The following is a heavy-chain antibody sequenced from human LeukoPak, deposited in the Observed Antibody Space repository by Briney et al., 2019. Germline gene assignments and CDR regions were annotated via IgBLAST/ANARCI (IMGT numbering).Heavy chain of an antibody. V-gene: IGHV4-59*11. Sequence: PSETLSLTCTVSGASISNHYWSWIRQPPGKGLEWIGYVHYNGDTNYNPSLTSRVATSVDTSRNQFSLRLYSVSAADTAVYYCARGSTRADDYWGQGTLVTVSS. J-gene: IGHJ4*02. CDR1: GASISNHY. D-gene: IGHD2/OR15-2a*01. CDR3: ARGSTRADDY. CDR2: VHYNGDT.